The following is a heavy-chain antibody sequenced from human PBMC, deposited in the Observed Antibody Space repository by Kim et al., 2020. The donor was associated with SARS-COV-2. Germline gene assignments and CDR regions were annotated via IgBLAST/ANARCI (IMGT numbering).Heavy chain of an antibody. CDR2: INTNSGNP. J-gene: IGHJ4*02. CDR3: AREVGEYCTGSSCKSYHFES. V-gene: IGHV7-4-1*02. D-gene: IGHD2-15*01. Sequence: ASVKVSCKASGYTFTSYAMSWVRQAPGQGLEWMGWINTNSGNPTYAQGFTGRFVFSLDTSVSTAYLQISNLKADDAAIYYCAREVGEYCTGSSCKSYHFESWGQGTLVTVSS. CDR1: GYTFTSYA.